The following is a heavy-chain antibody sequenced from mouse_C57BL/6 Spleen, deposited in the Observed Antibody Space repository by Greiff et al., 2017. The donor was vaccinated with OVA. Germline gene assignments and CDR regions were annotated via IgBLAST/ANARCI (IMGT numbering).Heavy chain of an antibody. Sequence: VKQSCKASGYTFTSYWMHWVTQRPGRGLEWIGRIDPNSGGTKYNEKFKSKATLTVDKPSSTAYMQLSSLTSEDSAVYYCAREKDGYGYYLDYWGQGTTLTVSS. CDR3: AREKDGYGYYLDY. CDR2: IDPNSGGT. CDR1: GYTFTSYW. V-gene: IGHV1-72*01. J-gene: IGHJ2*01. D-gene: IGHD2-3*01.